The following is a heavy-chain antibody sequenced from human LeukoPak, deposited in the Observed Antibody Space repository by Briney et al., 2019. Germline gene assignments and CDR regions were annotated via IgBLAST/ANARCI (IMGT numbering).Heavy chain of an antibody. D-gene: IGHD2/OR15-2a*01. Sequence: PGGSLRLSCAASGNYLMHWVRQAPGKGLVWVSHINSDGSWTSYADSVKGRFTISKDNAKNTMYLHMNSLRAEDTAVYYCVSFYETYWGRGTLVTVSS. V-gene: IGHV3-74*01. CDR2: INSDGSWT. CDR1: GNYL. J-gene: IGHJ4*02. CDR3: VSFYETY.